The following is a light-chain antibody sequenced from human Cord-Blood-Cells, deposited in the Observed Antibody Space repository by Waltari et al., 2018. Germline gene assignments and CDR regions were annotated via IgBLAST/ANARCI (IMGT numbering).Light chain of an antibody. J-gene: IGLJ3*02. Sequence: QSALTQPPSVSGSPGQSITISCTGTSSDVGGYNLVSWYQQHPGKAPKPMIYDVSKRPSGVPDCNRCSNSGYADTLILSGLQLQDEADYDCCSYAGRYTSTTWVFGGGTKLTVL. V-gene: IGLV2-11*01. CDR1: SSDVGGYNL. CDR2: DVS. CDR3: CSYAGRYTSTTWV.